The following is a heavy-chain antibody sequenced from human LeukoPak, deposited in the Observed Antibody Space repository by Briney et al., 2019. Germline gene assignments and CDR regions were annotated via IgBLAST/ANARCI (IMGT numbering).Heavy chain of an antibody. CDR1: AFTFSNTW. J-gene: IGHJ4*02. V-gene: IGHV3-15*01. D-gene: IGHD6-13*01. CDR3: STGLRAADSN. CDR2: IKSKTDGGTT. Sequence: VGSLRLSCAASAFTFSNTWMSWVRQAPGKGLEWVGRIKSKTDGGTTDYAAPVKGRFTISRDDSKNTLYLQMNSLKTEDTAVYYCSTGLRAADSNWALGTLVTVSS.